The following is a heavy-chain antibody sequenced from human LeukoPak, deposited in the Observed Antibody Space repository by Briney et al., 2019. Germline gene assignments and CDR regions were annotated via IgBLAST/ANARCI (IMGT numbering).Heavy chain of an antibody. CDR2: IGGSDGGT. V-gene: IGHV3-23*01. D-gene: IGHD5-18*01. CDR3: ARGYSLDY. Sequence: GGSLRLSCAASGFTFSNYNMAWVRQAPGKGLEWVSAIGGSDGGTHYADSVRGRFTISRDNSKNTMYLQMNSLRAEDTAVYYCARGYSLDYWGQGTLVTVSS. CDR1: GFTFSNYN. J-gene: IGHJ4*02.